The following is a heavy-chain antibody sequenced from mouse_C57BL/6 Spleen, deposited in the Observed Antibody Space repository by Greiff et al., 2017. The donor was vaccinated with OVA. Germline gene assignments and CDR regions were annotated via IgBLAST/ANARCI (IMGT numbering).Heavy chain of an antibody. Sequence: EVQVVESGGGLVKPGGSLKLSCAASGFTFSDYGMHWVRQAPEKGLEWVAYISSGSSTIYYADTVKGRFTISRDNAKNTLFLQMTSLRSEDTAMYYCATYDGYHYAMDYWGQGTSVTVSS. CDR2: ISSGSSTI. J-gene: IGHJ4*01. CDR3: ATYDGYHYAMDY. V-gene: IGHV5-17*01. CDR1: GFTFSDYG. D-gene: IGHD2-3*01.